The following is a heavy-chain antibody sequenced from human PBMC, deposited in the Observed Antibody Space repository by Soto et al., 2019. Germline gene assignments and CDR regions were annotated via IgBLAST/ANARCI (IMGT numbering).Heavy chain of an antibody. J-gene: IGHJ6*02. CDR3: ATPSGDSSYYYSYGMDV. V-gene: IGHV3-21*04. CDR2: LSPSYPYT. CDR1: GFDFSTFG. Sequence: GGSLRLSCAASGFDFSTFGMNWVRQAPGKGLEWVSFLSPSYPYTSYADSVKGRFTISGDNSKNTLYMQMNSLRVEDTSIYYCATPSGDSSYYYSYGMDVWGQGTTVTVSS. D-gene: IGHD4-17*01.